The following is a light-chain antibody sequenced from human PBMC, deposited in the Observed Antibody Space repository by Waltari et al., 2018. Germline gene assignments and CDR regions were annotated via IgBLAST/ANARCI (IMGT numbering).Light chain of an antibody. Sequence: DLQLTQSPSFLSASVGDRVTITRRASQAISSYLAWYQQKPGKAPNLLIYAASTLQSGVPSRFSGSGSGTEFTLTISSLQPEDFATYYCQQVDNYPIFTFGPGTKVDIK. V-gene: IGKV1-9*01. J-gene: IGKJ3*01. CDR2: AAS. CDR1: QAISSY. CDR3: QQVDNYPIFT.